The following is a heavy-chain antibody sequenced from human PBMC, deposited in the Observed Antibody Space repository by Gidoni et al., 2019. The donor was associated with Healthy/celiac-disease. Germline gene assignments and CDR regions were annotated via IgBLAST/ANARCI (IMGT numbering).Heavy chain of an antibody. J-gene: IGHJ3*02. CDR3: ARHANTYYYERGAFDI. CDR1: GGSISSSSYY. D-gene: IGHD3-10*02. CDR2: SYYSGST. Sequence: QLQLQASGPGLVKPSETLSLTCTVSGGSISSSSYYWGWIRHPPGKGLEWSGSSYYSGSTYYNPSLKSRVTISVDTSKNQFSLKLSSVTAADTAVYYCARHANTYYYERGAFDIWGQGTMVTVSS. V-gene: IGHV4-39*01.